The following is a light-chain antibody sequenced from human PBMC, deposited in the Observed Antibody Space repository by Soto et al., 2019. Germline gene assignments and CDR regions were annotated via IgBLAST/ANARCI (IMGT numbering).Light chain of an antibody. V-gene: IGLV1-44*01. J-gene: IGLJ2*01. CDR2: NTN. CDR3: AAWDDSLNGLV. CDR1: SSNIGSKP. Sequence: QSVLTQPPSASGTPGQRVTISCSGSSSNIGSKPVNWYQQLPGAAPKLLIHNTNQRPSGVPDRFSGSKSGTSASLAISGLQSDDEAHYYCAAWDDSLNGLVFGGWTKVTVL.